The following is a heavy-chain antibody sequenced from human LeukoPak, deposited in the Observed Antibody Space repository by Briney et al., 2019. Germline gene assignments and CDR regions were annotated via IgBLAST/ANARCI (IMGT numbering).Heavy chain of an antibody. CDR1: GGTFSSYA. Sequence: ASVKVSCKASGGTFSSYAISWVRLAPGQGLEWMGGIIPIFGTANYAQKFQGRVTITADESTSTAYMELSSLRSEDTAVYYCARVQPRYSYGLSYFDYWGQGTLVTVSS. V-gene: IGHV1-69*13. CDR2: IIPIFGTA. J-gene: IGHJ4*02. D-gene: IGHD5-18*01. CDR3: ARVQPRYSYGLSYFDY.